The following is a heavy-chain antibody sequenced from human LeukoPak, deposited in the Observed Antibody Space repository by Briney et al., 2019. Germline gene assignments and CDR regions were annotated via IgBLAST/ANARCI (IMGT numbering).Heavy chain of an antibody. V-gene: IGHV4-4*07. CDR3: ARDRVQLGHNWFDP. CDR2: IYTSGST. D-gene: IGHD5-18*01. Sequence: SETLSLTCTVSGGSISSYYWSWIRQPAGKGLEWIGRIYTSGSTNYNPSLKSRVTMSVDTSKNQLSLKLSSVTAADTAVYYCARDRVQLGHNWFDPWGQGTLVTVSS. J-gene: IGHJ5*02. CDR1: GGSISSYY.